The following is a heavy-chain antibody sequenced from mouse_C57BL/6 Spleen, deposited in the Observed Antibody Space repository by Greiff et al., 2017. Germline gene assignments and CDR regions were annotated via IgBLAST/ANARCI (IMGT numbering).Heavy chain of an antibody. J-gene: IGHJ1*03. V-gene: IGHV1-50*01. CDR2: IDPSDSYT. CDR1: GYTFTSYW. CDR3: ARRGQNPSYYSNYRYFDV. D-gene: IGHD2-5*01. Sequence: VQLQQPGAELVKPGASVKLSCKAFGYTFTSYWMQWVKQRPGQGLEWIGEIDPSDSYTNYNQKFKGKATLTVDTSSSTAYMQLSSLTSEDSAVYYCARRGQNPSYYSNYRYFDVWGTGTTVTVSS.